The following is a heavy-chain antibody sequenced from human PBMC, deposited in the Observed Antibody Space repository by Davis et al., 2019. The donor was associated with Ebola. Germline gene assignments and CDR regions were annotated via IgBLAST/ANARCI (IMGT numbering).Heavy chain of an antibody. J-gene: IGHJ4*02. V-gene: IGHV3-73*01. CDR3: TLTTVTSSDY. D-gene: IGHD4-17*01. Sequence: GESLKISCAASGFTFSGSAMHWVRQASGKGLAWVGRIRSKPNNYATAYAASVKGRFTISRDDSKNTAYLQMNSLKTEDTAVYYCTLTTVTSSDYWGQGTLVTVSS. CDR2: IRSKPNNYAT. CDR1: GFTFSGSA.